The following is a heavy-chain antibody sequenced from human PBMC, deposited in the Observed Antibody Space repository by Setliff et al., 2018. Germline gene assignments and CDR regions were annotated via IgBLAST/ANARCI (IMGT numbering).Heavy chain of an antibody. D-gene: IGHD1-26*01. Sequence: TVSGGSISSGGYYWSWIRQHPGKGLEWIGYIYYSGSTYYNPSLKSRVTISVDTSKNQFSLKLSSVTAADTAVYYCARDRRIVGARHAFDIWGQGTMVTVSS. CDR2: IYYSGST. J-gene: IGHJ3*02. V-gene: IGHV4-31*03. CDR1: GGSISSGGYY. CDR3: ARDRRIVGARHAFDI.